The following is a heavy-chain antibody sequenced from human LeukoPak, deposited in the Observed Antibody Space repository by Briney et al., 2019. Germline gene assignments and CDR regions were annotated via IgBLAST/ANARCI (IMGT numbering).Heavy chain of an antibody. J-gene: IGHJ4*02. D-gene: IGHD1-26*01. V-gene: IGHV3-48*03. CDR2: ISSSCSTI. CDR1: GFTFSSYE. CDR3: ARSIVGASGGGY. Sequence: PGGALRLSCAASGFTFSSYEMNWVRQAPGKWLEWVSYISSSCSTIYYADSGKGRFSICRVNAKKSLYVHMNSLRAEDPAVYYCARSIVGASGGGYWGQGTLVTVSS.